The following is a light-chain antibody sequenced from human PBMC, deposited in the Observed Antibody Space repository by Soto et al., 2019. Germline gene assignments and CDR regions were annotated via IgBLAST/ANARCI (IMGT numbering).Light chain of an antibody. Sequence: QSVLTQPPSVSGSPGQSVTISCTGTSSDVGAYNRVSWYQQPPGAAPKLMICDVSNRPSGVPERFSGSKSGNTASLTIFGLQAEYEAVYYCSSFTTSSSYVFGRGTKVT. CDR1: SSDVGAYNR. V-gene: IGLV2-18*02. CDR3: SSFTTSSSYV. CDR2: DVS. J-gene: IGLJ1*01.